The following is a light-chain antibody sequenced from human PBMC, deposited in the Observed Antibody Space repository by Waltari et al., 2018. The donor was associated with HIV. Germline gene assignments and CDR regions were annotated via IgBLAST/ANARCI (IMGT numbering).Light chain of an antibody. CDR2: EVS. V-gene: IGLV2-8*01. J-gene: IGLJ3*02. CDR3: NSYAGSNNWV. Sequence: QSALTQPPSASGSPGQSVTISCTGTSSDVGGYNYVSWYQQHPGKAPKLMIYEVSKRASGVPDRVSGAKSGNPASLTVSGLQAEDEADYYGNSYAGSNNWVFGGGTKLTVL. CDR1: SSDVGGYNY.